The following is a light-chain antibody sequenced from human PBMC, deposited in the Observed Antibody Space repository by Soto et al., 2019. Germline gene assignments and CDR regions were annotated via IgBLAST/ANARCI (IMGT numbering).Light chain of an antibody. CDR2: SNN. Sequence: QAALTQPPSASGPPGQRVAISCSGSSSNLGSNTVNWYQQLPGTAPKLLIYSNNQRPSGVPDRFSASKSGTSASLAISGLQSEDEADYYCAAWDDGLNGSWVFGGGTQLTVL. CDR1: SSNLGSNT. J-gene: IGLJ3*02. CDR3: AAWDDGLNGSWV. V-gene: IGLV1-44*01.